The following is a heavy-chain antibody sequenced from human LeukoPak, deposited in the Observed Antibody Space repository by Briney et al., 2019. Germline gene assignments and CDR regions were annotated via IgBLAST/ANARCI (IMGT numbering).Heavy chain of an antibody. CDR1: GLTLSGYW. V-gene: IGHV3-74*01. J-gene: IGHJ4*02. CDR3: ARARGNTYGYFEY. Sequence: GGSLRLSCAASGLTLSGYWMHWVRHAPGKGLVWVSCINGDARSTSYADSVKGRFTISRDNAKSTLYLQMNSLRVEDTAVYYCARARGNTYGYFEYWGQGTLVTVSS. CDR2: INGDARST. D-gene: IGHD5-18*01.